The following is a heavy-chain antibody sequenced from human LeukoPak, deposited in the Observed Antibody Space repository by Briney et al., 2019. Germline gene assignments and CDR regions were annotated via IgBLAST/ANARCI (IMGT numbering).Heavy chain of an antibody. J-gene: IGHJ4*02. CDR1: GFPVSHFA. V-gene: IGHV3-23*01. CDR2: ISGSGNKT. CDR3: AKLKRVGIAPFDD. D-gene: IGHD3-10*01. Sequence: QAGGSLRLSCAASGFPVSHFAMSWVRQAPGKGLHWVSTISGSGNKTYDADSVKGRFTITRDNSKNTLYLQMTGLRAEDTAVYYCAKLKRVGIAPFDDWGQGTLVTVSS.